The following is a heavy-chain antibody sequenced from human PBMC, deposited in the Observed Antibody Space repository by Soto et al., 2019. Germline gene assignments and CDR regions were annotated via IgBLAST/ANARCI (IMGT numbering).Heavy chain of an antibody. Sequence: EVQLVESGGGLVQPGGSLRLSCAASGFTFSNYSMNWVRQAPGKGLEWVSYISSSSSTIYYADSVKGRFTISRDNAKNSLYLQMNSLRDEDTAVYYCARDRLSGSYFRHPPDYWGQGTLVTVSS. D-gene: IGHD1-26*01. CDR1: GFTFSNYS. CDR2: ISSSSSTI. V-gene: IGHV3-48*02. CDR3: ARDRLSGSYFRHPPDY. J-gene: IGHJ4*02.